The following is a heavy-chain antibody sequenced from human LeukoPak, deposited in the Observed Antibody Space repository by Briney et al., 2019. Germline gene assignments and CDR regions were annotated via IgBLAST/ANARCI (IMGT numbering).Heavy chain of an antibody. V-gene: IGHV3-15*01. CDR1: GFTFSNAW. CDR2: IKSKTDGGTT. CDR3: TTAPDHHRYFDL. D-gene: IGHD1-14*01. J-gene: IGHJ2*01. Sequence: GGSLRLSCAASGFTFSNAWMSWVRQAPGKGLEWVARIKSKTDGGTTDYAAPVKGRFTISRDDSKSTLYLQMNSLKTEDTAVYYCTTAPDHHRYFDLWGRGTLVTVSS.